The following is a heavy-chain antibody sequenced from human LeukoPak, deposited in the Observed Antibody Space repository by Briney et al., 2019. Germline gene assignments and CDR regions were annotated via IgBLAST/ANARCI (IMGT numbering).Heavy chain of an antibody. V-gene: IGHV4-61*02. CDR1: GGSISSGSYC. CDR2: IYAGGST. D-gene: IGHD2-15*01. J-gene: IGHJ4*02. CDR3: ARQVVAATTHFDY. Sequence: SQSLSLTCPVAGGSISSGSYCWGWIRQPAGKGLEWIGRIYAGGSTNYNPSLRRRGTISVDSSQNQFCLKVCAVTAAATAVYYCARQVVAATTHFDYWGQGTLVTVSS.